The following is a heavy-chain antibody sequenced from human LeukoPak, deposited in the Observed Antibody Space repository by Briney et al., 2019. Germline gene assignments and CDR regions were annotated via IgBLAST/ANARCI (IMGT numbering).Heavy chain of an antibody. CDR1: GFTFNHYG. J-gene: IGHJ3*02. V-gene: IGHV3-23*01. CDR2: ISCSGGAT. CDR3: ARYRSTSRDAFDI. Sequence: GGSLRLSCAASGFTFNHYGMSWVRQAPGKGLEWVSGISCSGGATYYADSVKGRSTITRAEPHNTLYLQMNSLRAADTAVYYCARYRSTSRDAFDIWGQGTVVTVSS. D-gene: IGHD2-15*01.